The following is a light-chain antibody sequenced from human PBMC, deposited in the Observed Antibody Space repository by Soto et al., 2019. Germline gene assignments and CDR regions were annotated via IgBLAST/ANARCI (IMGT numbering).Light chain of an antibody. Sequence: VLTHSPGTLSLSPGERATLSSTASQTLSNSFIAWYQQKPGQAPRRLIYDTSSRATGIPDRCSGSGAGTDVTITISRLEPEDFAVYYCHQYCGERQSTFGQGTRLEI. V-gene: IGKV3-20*01. J-gene: IGKJ5*01. CDR2: DTS. CDR3: HQYCGERQST. CDR1: QTLSNSF.